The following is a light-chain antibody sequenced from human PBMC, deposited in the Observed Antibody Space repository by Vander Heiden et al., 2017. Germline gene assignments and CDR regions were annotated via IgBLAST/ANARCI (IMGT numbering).Light chain of an antibody. Sequence: EIVSIQSPANPSLSPGERATLSCRASQSVSSYLAWYQQKPGQAPRLLIYDASNRATGIPAKFSGSGSGTDFTLTISSLEPEDFAVYYCQQRSNWPPVTFGGGTKVEIK. CDR1: QSVSSY. CDR3: QQRSNWPPVT. CDR2: DAS. J-gene: IGKJ4*01. V-gene: IGKV3-11*01.